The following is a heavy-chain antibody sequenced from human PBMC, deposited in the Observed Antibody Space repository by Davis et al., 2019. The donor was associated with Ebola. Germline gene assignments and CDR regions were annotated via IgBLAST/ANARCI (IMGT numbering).Heavy chain of an antibody. D-gene: IGHD2-2*01. Sequence: GESLKISCAASGFTFSSSGMHWVRQAPGKGLEWVSAISGSGGSTYYADSVKGRFTISRDNSKHTLYLQMNSLRADDTAVYYCAREGKYRAESRTFDYWGQGTLVTVSS. CDR2: ISGSGGST. CDR3: AREGKYRAESRTFDY. V-gene: IGHV3-23*01. J-gene: IGHJ4*02. CDR1: GFTFSSSG.